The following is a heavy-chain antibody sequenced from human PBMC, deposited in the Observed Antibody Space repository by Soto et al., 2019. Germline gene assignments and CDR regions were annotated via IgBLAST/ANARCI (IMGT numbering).Heavy chain of an antibody. J-gene: IGHJ6*02. V-gene: IGHV3-30*18. CDR2: ISYDGSNK. CDR3: AKAGYDSSGYGVGGMDV. D-gene: IGHD3-22*01. Sequence: QVQLVESGGGVVQRGRSLRLSCAASGFTFSSYGMHWVRQAPGKGLEWVAVISYDGSNKYYADSVKGRFTISRDNSKNTLYLQMNSLRAEDTAVYYCAKAGYDSSGYGVGGMDVWGQGTTVTVSS. CDR1: GFTFSSYG.